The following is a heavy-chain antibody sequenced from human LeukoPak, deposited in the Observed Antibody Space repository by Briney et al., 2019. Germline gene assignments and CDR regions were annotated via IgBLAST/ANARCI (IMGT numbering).Heavy chain of an antibody. CDR2: ICTGGNT. CDR1: GDSISSGSFY. Sequence: SQTLFLTCTVSGDSISSGSFYWSWIRQPAGKGLEWIGRICTGGNTNYNPSLQSRVAISIDTSKNQFSLKLNSVTAADTAMYYCAKWERLNRVFFWGQGTLVAVSS. CDR3: AKWERLNRVFF. V-gene: IGHV4-61*02. J-gene: IGHJ4*02. D-gene: IGHD1-26*01.